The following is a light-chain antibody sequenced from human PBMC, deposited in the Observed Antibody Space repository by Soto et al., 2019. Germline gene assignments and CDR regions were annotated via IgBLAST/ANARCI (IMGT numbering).Light chain of an antibody. V-gene: IGKV1-5*01. Sequence: DIQMTQSHSTLSASVGDRVTITCRASQSISSWLAWYQQKPGKAPKLLIYDASSLESGVPSRFSGSGSGTEFTLTISSLQPDDFATYYCQQYNSYPTFGGGTKVEIK. CDR3: QQYNSYPT. CDR1: QSISSW. J-gene: IGKJ4*01. CDR2: DAS.